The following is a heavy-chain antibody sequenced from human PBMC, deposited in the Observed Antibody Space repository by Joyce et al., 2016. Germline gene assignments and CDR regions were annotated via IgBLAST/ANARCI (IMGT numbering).Heavy chain of an antibody. J-gene: IGHJ6*02. CDR2: ISATSYYI. V-gene: IGHV3-21*01. CDR3: ARGGISYYYAMDV. D-gene: IGHD3-16*01. CDR1: GSTFSSSS. Sequence: QLVASGGGVVKAGGSLRISCEASGSTFSSSSMSWFRQAPGKGLEGGAAISATSYYIFHAETVRGRFTVSRDNAKKTLYLQMNSLRAEDSAVFYCARGGISYYYAMDVWGQGTTVTVSS.